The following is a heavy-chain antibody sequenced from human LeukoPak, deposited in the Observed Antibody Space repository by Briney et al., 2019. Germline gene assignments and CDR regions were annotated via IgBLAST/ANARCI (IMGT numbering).Heavy chain of an antibody. V-gene: IGHV4-30-4*01. J-gene: IGHJ4*02. CDR3: ARVEMATILFDY. CDR1: GGSFSSGAYY. Sequence: PSQTLSLTCTVSGGSFSSGAYYWSWIRQPPGKGLEWIGYIYYSGSTYYNPSLKSRVTISVDTSKDQFSLKLSSVTAADMAVYYCARVEMATILFDYWGQGTLVTVSS. CDR2: IYYSGST. D-gene: IGHD5-24*01.